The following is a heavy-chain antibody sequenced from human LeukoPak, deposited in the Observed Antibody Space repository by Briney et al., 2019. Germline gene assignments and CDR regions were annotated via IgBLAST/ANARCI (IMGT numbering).Heavy chain of an antibody. CDR1: GGSISSYY. V-gene: IGHV4-59*01. D-gene: IGHD2-21*02. CDR2: IYYSGST. J-gene: IGHJ5*02. CDR3: ARVKWGLAYCGGGCYSHNWFDP. Sequence: PSETLSLTCTVSGGSISSYYWSWIRQPPGKGLEWIGYIYYSGSTNYNPSLKSRVTISVDTSKNQFSLKLSSVTAADTAVYYCARVKWGLAYCGGGCYSHNWFDPWGQGTLVTVSS.